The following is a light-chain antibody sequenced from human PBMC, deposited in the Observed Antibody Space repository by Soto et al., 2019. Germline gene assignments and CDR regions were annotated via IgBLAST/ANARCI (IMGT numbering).Light chain of an antibody. V-gene: IGKV3-20*01. CDR1: QSVSNSY. Sequence: EIVLTQSPGTVSLSPGESATLSCRASQSVSNSYLAWYQQKPGQAPRLLIFGASSRATGIPDRFSGSGSGTDFTLTISRLEPEDFAVYYCQQYSISYTFGQGTKLEIK. CDR2: GAS. J-gene: IGKJ2*01. CDR3: QQYSISYT.